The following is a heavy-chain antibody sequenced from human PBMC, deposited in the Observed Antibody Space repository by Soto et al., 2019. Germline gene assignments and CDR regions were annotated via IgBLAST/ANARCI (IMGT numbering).Heavy chain of an antibody. CDR2: IYSGGST. J-gene: IGHJ5*02. V-gene: IGHV3-66*01. Sequence: EEQLVESGGDLVQPGGSLRLSCAASGFTVSNNCMSWVRQAPGKGLEWVSLIYSGGSTYDADSVKGRCTISRDSSKNTLQLQMNSRRAEDTVMYYCAAYGHKGSWGQGTLVTVSS. CDR3: AAYGHKGS. D-gene: IGHD3-10*01. CDR1: GFTVSNNC.